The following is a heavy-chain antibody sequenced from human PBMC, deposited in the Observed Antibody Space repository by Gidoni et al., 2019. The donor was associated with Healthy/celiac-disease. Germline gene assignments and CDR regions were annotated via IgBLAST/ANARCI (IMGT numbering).Heavy chain of an antibody. CDR2: ISGSGGST. J-gene: IGHJ5*02. Sequence: EVRLLESGGGWVQRGGSLRLSCAASGFTYRRYAMSWVRQAPGKGLEWVSAISGSGGSTYYAASVKGRFTISRDNSKNTLYLQMNSLRAEDTAVYYCANLYDFWSGYNWFDPWGQGTLVTVSS. D-gene: IGHD3-3*01. CDR3: ANLYDFWSGYNWFDP. V-gene: IGHV3-23*01. CDR1: GFTYRRYA.